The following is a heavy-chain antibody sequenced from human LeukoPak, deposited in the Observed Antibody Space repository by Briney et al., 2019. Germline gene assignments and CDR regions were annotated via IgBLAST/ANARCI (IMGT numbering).Heavy chain of an antibody. D-gene: IGHD4-23*01. CDR2: IYSGGST. J-gene: IGHJ4*02. CDR3: ARGRGGDYGGNSGHFDY. CDR1: GFTVSSNY. V-gene: IGHV3-66*01. Sequence: PGGSLRLSCAAPGFTVSSNYMSWVRQAPGKGLEWVSVIYSGGSTYYADSVKGQFTISRDNSKNTLYLQMNSLRAEDTAVYYCARGRGGDYGGNSGHFDYWGQGTLVTVSS.